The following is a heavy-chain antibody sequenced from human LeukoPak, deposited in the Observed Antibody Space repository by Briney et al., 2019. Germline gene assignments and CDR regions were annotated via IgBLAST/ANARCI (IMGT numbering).Heavy chain of an antibody. V-gene: IGHV1-18*01. D-gene: IGHD3-22*01. CDR1: GCTFISYG. CDR2: ISAYNGNT. J-gene: IGHJ6*02. Sequence: ASVKVSCKASGCTFISYGISWVRQAPGQGLEWMGWISAYNGNTNYAQKLQGRVTMTTDTSTSTAYMELRSLRSDDTAVYYCAREIDDSTPGYGMDVWGQGTTVTVSS. CDR3: AREIDDSTPGYGMDV.